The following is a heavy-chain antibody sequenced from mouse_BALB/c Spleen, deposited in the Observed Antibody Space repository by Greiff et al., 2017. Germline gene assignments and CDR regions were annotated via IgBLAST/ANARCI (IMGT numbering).Heavy chain of an antibody. CDR3: ARPYYYYGSTYAMDY. CDR2: IWSGGST. D-gene: IGHD1-1*01. J-gene: IGHJ4*01. V-gene: IGHV2-2*02. CDR1: GFSLTSYG. Sequence: QVQLKQSGPGLVQPSQSLSITCTVSGFSLTSYGVHWVRQSPGKGLEWLGVIWSGGSTDYNAAFISRLSISKDNSKSQVFFKMNSLQANDTAIYYCARPYYYYGSTYAMDYWGQGTSVTVSS.